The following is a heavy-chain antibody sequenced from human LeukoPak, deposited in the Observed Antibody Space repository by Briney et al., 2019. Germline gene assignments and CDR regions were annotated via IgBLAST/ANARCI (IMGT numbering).Heavy chain of an antibody. D-gene: IGHD1-26*01. CDR1: GDSVSGNRAT. CDR3: ARGQGGATDY. J-gene: IGHJ4*02. Sequence: SQTLSLTCAISGDSVSGNRATWNWLRQSPSRGLEWLGRTYYRSKWHNNYAVSVKSRITINPDTSKNQFSLQLNSVTPEDTAVYYCARGQGGATDYWGQGTLVTVSS. V-gene: IGHV6-1*01. CDR2: TYYRSKWHN.